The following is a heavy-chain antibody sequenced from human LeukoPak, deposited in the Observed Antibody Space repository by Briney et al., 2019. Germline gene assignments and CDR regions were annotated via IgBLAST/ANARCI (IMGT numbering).Heavy chain of an antibody. Sequence: GGSLRLSCAASGFTFSSYGMHWVRQAPGKGLDWVAVISNDGSKKYYADSVKGRFTISRDNSKNTLSLQVSSLRTEDTAVYYCAKDRYSYAFEYSDSWGQGTLVIVSS. CDR2: ISNDGSKK. J-gene: IGHJ4*02. V-gene: IGHV3-30*18. D-gene: IGHD5-18*01. CDR3: AKDRYSYAFEYSDS. CDR1: GFTFSSYG.